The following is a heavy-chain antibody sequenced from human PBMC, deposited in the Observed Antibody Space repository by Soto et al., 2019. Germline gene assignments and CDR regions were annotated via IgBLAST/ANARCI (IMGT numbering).Heavy chain of an antibody. D-gene: IGHD1-7*01. CDR1: GFTFGTYG. J-gene: IGHJ4*02. Sequence: GGSLRLSCAASGFTFGTYGMHWVRQAPGKGLEWVAVISYDGSHENYADSVKGRFTISRDNSKNTLYLQMTSLRAEDTAVYYCARDLRNYHYFDYWGQGTLVTV. CDR2: ISYDGSHE. V-gene: IGHV3-30*03. CDR3: ARDLRNYHYFDY.